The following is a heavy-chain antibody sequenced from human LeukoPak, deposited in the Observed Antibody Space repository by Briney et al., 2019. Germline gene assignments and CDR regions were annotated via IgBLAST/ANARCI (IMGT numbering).Heavy chain of an antibody. CDR3: ATRESSMARSH. Sequence: PGGSLRLSCVASGFIFSDFWMNWVRLVPGKGLEWVANINEDGSVQDYVGSVRGRFTISRDNAKNSLYLHMNSVRVEDTAVYYCATRESSMARSHWGQGTLVTISP. CDR2: INEDGSVQ. V-gene: IGHV3-7*01. J-gene: IGHJ4*02. CDR1: GFIFSDFW. D-gene: IGHD3-10*01.